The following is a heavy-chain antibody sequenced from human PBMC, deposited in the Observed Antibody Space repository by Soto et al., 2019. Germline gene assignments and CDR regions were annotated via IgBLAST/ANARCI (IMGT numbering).Heavy chain of an antibody. D-gene: IGHD4-4*01. J-gene: IGHJ6*02. Sequence: DVQLLESGGGLVQPGGSLRLSCAASGFRFSTYDMSWVRQAPGKGLEWVSGMSGSGSGTYYADSVKGRFTISRDNSKNTSYLQMNSLRAEDTAVYYCVRQAKLTTVTANVGYYYGLDVWGQGTTVTVSS. CDR1: GFRFSTYD. CDR3: VRQAKLTTVTANVGYYYGLDV. CDR2: MSGSGSGT. V-gene: IGHV3-23*01.